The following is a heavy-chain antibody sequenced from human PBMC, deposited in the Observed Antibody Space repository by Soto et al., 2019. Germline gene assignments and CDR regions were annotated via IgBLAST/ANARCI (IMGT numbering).Heavy chain of an antibody. J-gene: IGHJ3*02. D-gene: IGHD2-21*02. Sequence: QVRLQESGPGLVKPSETLSLRCSVSGVSIMSFYWTWIRQPPGKGLEYIGFVYYTGNTNYNPSLKSRVSMSVDTSNNQFSLNLTSVPAADTAVYYCVRRAYCGGDCYSFDIWGQGTMVTVSS. CDR1: GVSIMSFY. CDR2: VYYTGNT. V-gene: IGHV4-59*01. CDR3: VRRAYCGGDCYSFDI.